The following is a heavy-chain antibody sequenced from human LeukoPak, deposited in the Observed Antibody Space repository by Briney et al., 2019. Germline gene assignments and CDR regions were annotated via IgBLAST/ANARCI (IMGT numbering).Heavy chain of an antibody. CDR2: ISAYNGNT. J-gene: IGHJ5*02. CDR1: GYTFTSYG. D-gene: IGHD1/OR15-1a*01. CDR3: ARRLGHLTGTGFDP. V-gene: IGHV1-18*01. Sequence: GASVKVSCKASGYTFTSYGISWVRQAPGQELEWMGWISAYNGNTNYAQKLQGRVTMTTDTSTSTAYMELRSLRSDDTAVYYCARRLGHLTGTGFDPWGQGTLVTVSS.